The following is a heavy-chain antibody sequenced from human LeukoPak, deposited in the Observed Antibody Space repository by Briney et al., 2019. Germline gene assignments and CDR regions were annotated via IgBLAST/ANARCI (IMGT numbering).Heavy chain of an antibody. CDR3: SKVEEKNSSGRDYFHGMDV. J-gene: IGHJ6*02. V-gene: IGHV3-21*01. Sequence: SGGSLRLSCAASGFTFSSYSMNWVRQAPGKGLEWVSSISSSSSYIYYADSVKGRFTISRDNAKNSLYLQMNSLRAEDTAVYYCSKVEEKNSSGRDYFHGMDVWGQGTTVTVSS. CDR2: ISSSSSYI. CDR1: GFTFSSYS. D-gene: IGHD6-19*01.